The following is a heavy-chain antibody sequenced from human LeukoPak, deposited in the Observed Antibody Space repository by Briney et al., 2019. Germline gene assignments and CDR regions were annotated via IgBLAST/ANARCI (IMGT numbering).Heavy chain of an antibody. CDR3: AKEYLSGFDP. CDR1: GFTFSSYG. CDR2: ISHDGNNK. D-gene: IGHD1-14*01. V-gene: IGHV3-30*18. J-gene: IGHJ5*02. Sequence: GGSLRLSCAASGFTFSSYGMHGVRQAPGKGLEGVAIISHDGNNKYYADSVKGRFTISRDNSKNTLYLQMNSLRAEDTAVYYCAKEYLSGFDPWGQGTLVTVSS.